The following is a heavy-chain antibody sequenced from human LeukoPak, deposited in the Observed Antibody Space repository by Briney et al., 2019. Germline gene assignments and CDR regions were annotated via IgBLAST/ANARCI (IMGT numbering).Heavy chain of an antibody. D-gene: IGHD6-6*01. CDR2: LGTNGDS. J-gene: IGHJ6*02. V-gene: IGHV3-13*01. CDR1: GFPFSTYD. CDR3: TRELRGIASHYHGMDV. Sequence: LTGGSLRLSCVASGFPFSTYDMYWVRQAAGRGLEWVSALGTNGDSYYLGSVKGRFTISRDDGKNSLYLQMNSLGVEDTAVYYCTRELRGIASHYHGMDVWGQGTTVTVSS.